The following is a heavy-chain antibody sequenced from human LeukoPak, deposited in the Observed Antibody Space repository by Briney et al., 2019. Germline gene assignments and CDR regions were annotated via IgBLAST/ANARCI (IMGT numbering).Heavy chain of an antibody. V-gene: IGHV1-69*06. J-gene: IGHJ4*02. CDR2: IIPIFGTA. Sequence: GASVKVSCKASGGTFSSYAISWVRQAPGQGLEWMGRIIPIFGTANYAQKFQGRVTITADKSTSTAYMELSSLRSEDTAVYYCARDQYCGGDCYSVDYWGQGTLVTVYS. D-gene: IGHD2-21*02. CDR1: GGTFSSYA. CDR3: ARDQYCGGDCYSVDY.